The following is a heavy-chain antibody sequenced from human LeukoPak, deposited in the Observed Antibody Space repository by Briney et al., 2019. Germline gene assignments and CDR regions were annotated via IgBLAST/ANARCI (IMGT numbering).Heavy chain of an antibody. J-gene: IGHJ4*02. D-gene: IGHD4-17*01. CDR1: GFTFSSYA. V-gene: IGHV4-4*07. CDR3: AREYGDFDY. Sequence: GSLRLSCAASGFTFSSYAMSWVRQAPGKGLEWIGRINASGRTNYNPSLKSRVTMSVDTSKNQFSLKVNSVTAADTAVYYCAREYGDFDYWGQGTLVTVSS. CDR2: INASGRT.